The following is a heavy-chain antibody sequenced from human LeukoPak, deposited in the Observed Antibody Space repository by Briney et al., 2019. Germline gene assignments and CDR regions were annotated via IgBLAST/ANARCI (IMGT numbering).Heavy chain of an antibody. CDR2: ISNDGSTK. Sequence: GGSLRLSCAASGFTFSIYAMHWVRQAPGKGLEWVSVISNDGSTKYYADSVEGRFTISRDNSKNTLYLQINSLRAEDTAVYYCARERAVNGWTSAHFDYWGQGTLVTVSS. D-gene: IGHD6-19*01. CDR3: ARERAVNGWTSAHFDY. V-gene: IGHV3-30*14. J-gene: IGHJ4*02. CDR1: GFTFSIYA.